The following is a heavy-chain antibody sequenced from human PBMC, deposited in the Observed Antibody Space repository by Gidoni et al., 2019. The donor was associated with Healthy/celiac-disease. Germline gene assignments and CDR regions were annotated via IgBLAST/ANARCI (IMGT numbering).Heavy chain of an antibody. CDR1: GGSISSYY. CDR3: ARDGYDILTGYRGGMDV. Sequence: QVQLQEPGPGLVKPSETLSLTCTVSGGSISSYYWSWIRQPPGKGLEWIGYIDYSRSTNYNPSLKSRVTISVDTSKNQFSLKLSSVTAADTAVYYCARDGYDILTGYRGGMDVWGQGTTVTVSS. D-gene: IGHD3-9*01. J-gene: IGHJ6*02. CDR2: IDYSRST. V-gene: IGHV4-59*01.